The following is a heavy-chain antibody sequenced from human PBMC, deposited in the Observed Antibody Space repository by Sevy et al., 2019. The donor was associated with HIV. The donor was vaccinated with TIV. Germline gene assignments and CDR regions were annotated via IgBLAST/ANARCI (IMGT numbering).Heavy chain of an antibody. CDR3: ARDVAFTTEYSYGMDV. D-gene: IGHD4-17*01. CDR1: GFMFSSYS. Sequence: GGSLRLSCAASGFMFSSYSVHWVRQAPGKGLEGVPVISYAGSNKYYADAVKGRFTISRENSKNTLYLQMNSLRAEDTAVYYCARDVAFTTEYSYGMDVWGQGTTVTVSS. V-gene: IGHV3-30-3*01. CDR2: ISYAGSNK. J-gene: IGHJ6*02.